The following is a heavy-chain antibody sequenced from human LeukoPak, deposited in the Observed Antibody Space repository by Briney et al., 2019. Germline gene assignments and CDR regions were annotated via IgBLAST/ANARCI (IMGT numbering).Heavy chain of an antibody. D-gene: IGHD6-19*01. J-gene: IGHJ5*01. Sequence: WETLSLTCTVSGDSITRSSTYWGWIRQPPGKGLEWIGSIYYTGTTYYNPSLKTRVTISVDTSKNHLSLRLSAVTAADTAVYYCARYAYSSSWFDSWGQGNLVIVSS. V-gene: IGHV4-39*07. CDR3: ARYAYSSSWFDS. CDR2: IYYTGTT. CDR1: GDSITRSSTY.